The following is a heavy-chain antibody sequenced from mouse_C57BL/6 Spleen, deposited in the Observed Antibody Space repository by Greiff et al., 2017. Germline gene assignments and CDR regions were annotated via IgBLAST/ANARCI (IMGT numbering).Heavy chain of an antibody. J-gene: IGHJ2*01. CDR1: GFTFSSYA. V-gene: IGHV5-9-1*02. CDR3: TTGTWGVDY. CDR2: ISSGGDYI. D-gene: IGHD4-1*01. Sequence: EVKLMESGEGLVKPGGSLKLSCAASGFTFSSYAMSWVRQTPEKRLEWVAYISSGGDYIYYADTVKGRFTISRDNARNTLYLQMSSLKSEDTAMYYCTTGTWGVDYWGQGTTLTVSS.